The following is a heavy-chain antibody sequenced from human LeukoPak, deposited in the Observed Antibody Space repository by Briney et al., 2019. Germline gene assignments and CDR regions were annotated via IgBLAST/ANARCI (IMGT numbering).Heavy chain of an antibody. J-gene: IGHJ4*02. Sequence: PGGSLRLSCAASGFTFSSFGMHWVRQAPGKGLEWVALIWYDGSNKYCTDSAKGRFTISRDNSKNTLYLQMNSLRAEDTAVYYCARRCSDRPYYFDYWGQGTLVTVSS. CDR3: ARRCSDRPYYFDY. CDR2: IWYDGSNK. D-gene: IGHD3-22*01. V-gene: IGHV3-33*01. CDR1: GFTFSSFG.